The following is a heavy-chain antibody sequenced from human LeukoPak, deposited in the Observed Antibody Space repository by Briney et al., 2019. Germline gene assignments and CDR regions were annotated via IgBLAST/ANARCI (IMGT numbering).Heavy chain of an antibody. CDR2: ISSSSSYI. Sequence: GGSLRLSCAASGFTFSSYSMNWVRQAPGKGLEWVSSISSSSSYIYYADSVKGRFTISRDNAKDSLYLQMNSLRAEDTAVYYCARTKTMTAVTTYDSWGQGTLVTVSS. CDR1: GFTFSSYS. D-gene: IGHD4-17*01. V-gene: IGHV3-21*01. CDR3: ARTKTMTAVTTYDS. J-gene: IGHJ5*01.